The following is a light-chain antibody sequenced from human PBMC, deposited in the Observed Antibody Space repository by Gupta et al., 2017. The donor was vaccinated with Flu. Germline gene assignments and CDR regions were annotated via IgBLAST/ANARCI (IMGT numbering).Light chain of an antibody. CDR3: QQYNNGLYT. V-gene: IGKV3-15*01. J-gene: IGKJ2*01. Sequence: EIVMTQSPATLSVSPEERATLSCRASQSVSSNLAWYQQKPGQAPRLLIYGASTRATGIPARFSGSGSGTEFTLTISSPQSEDFAVYYCQQYNNGLYTFGQGTKLEIK. CDR2: GAS. CDR1: QSVSSN.